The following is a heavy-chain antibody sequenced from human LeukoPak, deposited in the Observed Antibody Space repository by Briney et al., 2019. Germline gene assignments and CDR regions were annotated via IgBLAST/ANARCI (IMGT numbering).Heavy chain of an antibody. D-gene: IGHD6-13*01. J-gene: IGHJ6*02. Sequence: SETLSLTRTVSGGSISSGGYYWSWIRQHPGKGLEWIGYIYYSGSTYYNPSLKSRVTISVDTSKNQFSLKLSSVTAADTAVYYCARGNGYSSSWYDYYYYYYGMDVWGQGTTVTVSS. CDR2: IYYSGST. V-gene: IGHV4-31*03. CDR3: ARGNGYSSSWYDYYYYYYGMDV. CDR1: GGSISSGGYY.